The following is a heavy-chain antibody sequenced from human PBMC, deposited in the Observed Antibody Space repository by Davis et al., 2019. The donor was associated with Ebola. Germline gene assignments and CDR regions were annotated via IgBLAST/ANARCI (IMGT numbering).Heavy chain of an antibody. J-gene: IGHJ5*02. Sequence: SETLSLTCAVYGGSFSGYYWSWIRQPPGKGLEWIGEINHSGSTNYNPSLKSRVTISVDTSKNQFSLKLSSVTAADTAVYYCARNSYSTSSGDWFDPWGQGTAVTVSS. V-gene: IGHV4-34*01. CDR3: ARNSYSTSSGDWFDP. CDR1: GGSFSGYY. CDR2: INHSGST. D-gene: IGHD2/OR15-2a*01.